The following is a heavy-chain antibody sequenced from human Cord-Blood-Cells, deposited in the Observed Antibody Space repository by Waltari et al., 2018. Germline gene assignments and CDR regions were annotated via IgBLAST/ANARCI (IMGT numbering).Heavy chain of an antibody. Sequence: QLQLQESGPGLVKPSETLSLTCTVSGGSISSSSYYWGWIRQHPGKGLEWIGSIYYSWRNYYNPTLRSRFTISGDTSTIQFSLKLGSVTGADRAVYYCARNWGWFDPWGQGAQVTVSS. V-gene: IGHV4-39*01. CDR2: IYYSWRN. CDR1: GGSISSSSYY. J-gene: IGHJ5*02. CDR3: ARNWGWFDP. D-gene: IGHD7-27*01.